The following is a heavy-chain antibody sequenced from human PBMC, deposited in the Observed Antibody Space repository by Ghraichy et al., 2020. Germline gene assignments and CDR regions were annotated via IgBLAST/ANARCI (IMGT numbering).Heavy chain of an antibody. J-gene: IGHJ4*02. CDR1: GGSISGYH. CDR2: IHYSGST. V-gene: IGHV4-59*01. Sequence: SQTLSLTCIVSGGSISGYHWSWIRQPPGKGPEWIGHIHYSGSTNYNPSLKSRVTMSVDMSENQLSLKLTSVTAADTAVYYCARDSQTTVVTPGLFDYWGQGTLVTVSS. D-gene: IGHD4-23*01. CDR3: ARDSQTTVVTPGLFDY.